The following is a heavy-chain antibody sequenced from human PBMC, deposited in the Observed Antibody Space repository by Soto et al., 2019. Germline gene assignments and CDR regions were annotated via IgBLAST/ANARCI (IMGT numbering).Heavy chain of an antibody. CDR2: IYYGGST. J-gene: IGHJ4*02. CDR3: AREVLEQQLSKCPYFDY. CDR1: GGSIRNNYVY. Sequence: SETLSLTCAVSGGSIRNNYVYWGWIRQPPGKGLEWIGSIYYGGSTYYNPSLKSRVTISVDTSKNQFSLKLSSVTAADTAVYYCAREVLEQQLSKCPYFDYWGQGTLGTGSS. V-gene: IGHV4-39*07. D-gene: IGHD6-13*01.